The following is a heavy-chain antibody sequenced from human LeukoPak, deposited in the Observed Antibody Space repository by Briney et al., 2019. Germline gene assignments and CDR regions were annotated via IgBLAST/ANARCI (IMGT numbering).Heavy chain of an antibody. D-gene: IGHD3-22*01. V-gene: IGHV4-59*01. CDR2: IYYSGST. CDR3: ARHNSSGYYPNYYFDY. Sequence: SETLSLTCTVSGGSISSYYWSWIRQPPGKGLEWIGYIYYSGSTNYNPSLKSRVTISVDTSKNQFSLKLSSVTAADTAVYYCARHNSSGYYPNYYFDYWGQGTLVTVSS. J-gene: IGHJ4*02. CDR1: GGSISSYY.